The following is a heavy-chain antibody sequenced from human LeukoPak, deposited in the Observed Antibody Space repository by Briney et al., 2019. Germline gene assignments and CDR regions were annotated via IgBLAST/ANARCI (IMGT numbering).Heavy chain of an antibody. CDR3: ARELYASSWALY. J-gene: IGHJ4*02. Sequence: GASAKVSCKASGYTFTSYYMHWVRQAPGQGLEWMGIINPSGGSTSYAQKFQGRVTMTRDTSISTAYMELSRLRSDDTAVYYCARELYASSWALYWGQGTLVTVSS. CDR1: GYTFTSYY. D-gene: IGHD6-13*01. V-gene: IGHV1-46*01. CDR2: INPSGGST.